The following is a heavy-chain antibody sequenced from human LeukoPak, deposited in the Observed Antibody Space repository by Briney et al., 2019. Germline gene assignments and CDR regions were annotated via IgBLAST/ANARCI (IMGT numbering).Heavy chain of an antibody. CDR2: INPHSGDT. J-gene: IGHJ5*02. V-gene: IGHV1-2*02. CDR1: GYTFTGYY. Sequence: GASVKVSCKASGYTFTGYYIHWVRQAPGQGLEWVGWINPHSGDTNYAQNFQGRVTMTRDTSISTAYLELSRLRSDDTAVYYCARDYCIAAAGISCNWFDPWGQGTLVTVSS. CDR3: ARDYCIAAAGISCNWFDP. D-gene: IGHD6-13*01.